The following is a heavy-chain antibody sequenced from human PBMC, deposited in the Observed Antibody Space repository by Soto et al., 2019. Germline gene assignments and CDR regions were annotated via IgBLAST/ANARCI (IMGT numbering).Heavy chain of an antibody. Sequence: SETLSLTCTFSGGSISIYYWGWIRQPAGKGLEWIGRIYTSGSTNYNPSLKSRVTMSVDTSKNQFSLKLSSVTAADTAVYYCARESLKESITMPVVVDYWGQGTLVTVSS. V-gene: IGHV4-4*07. CDR1: GGSISIYY. CDR3: ARESLKESITMPVVVDY. CDR2: IYTSGST. J-gene: IGHJ4*02. D-gene: IGHD3-22*01.